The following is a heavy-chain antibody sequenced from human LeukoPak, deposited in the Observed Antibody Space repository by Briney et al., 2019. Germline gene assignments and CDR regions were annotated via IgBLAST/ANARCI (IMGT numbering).Heavy chain of an antibody. D-gene: IGHD2-15*01. Sequence: GGSLRLSCEVSGFIFSNYAMSWVRQAPGKRLEWVSSLSGGGVATYYADSVRGRFTISRDNSRNTLYLQMNSLRAEDTAIYYCAKNGDRGAYCSGGTCYPYYYYYMDVWGKGTTVTISS. CDR1: GFIFSNYA. CDR3: AKNGDRGAYCSGGTCYPYYYYYMDV. CDR2: LSGGGVAT. V-gene: IGHV3-23*01. J-gene: IGHJ6*03.